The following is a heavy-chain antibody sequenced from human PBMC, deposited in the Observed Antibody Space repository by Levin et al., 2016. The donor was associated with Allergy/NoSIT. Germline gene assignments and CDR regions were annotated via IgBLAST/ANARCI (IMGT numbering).Heavy chain of an antibody. V-gene: IGHV5-51*01. CDR3: ARGFLRGSGSFDY. D-gene: IGHD3-10*01. J-gene: IGHJ4*02. CDR2: IYPGDSDT. Sequence: VRQAPGKGLEWMGIIYPGDSDTRYSPSFQGQVTISADKSISTAYLQWSSLKASDTAMYYCARGFLRGSGSFDYWGQGTLVTVSS.